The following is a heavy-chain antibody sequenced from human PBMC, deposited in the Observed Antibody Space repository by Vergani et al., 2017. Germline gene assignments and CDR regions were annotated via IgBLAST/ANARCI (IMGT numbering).Heavy chain of an antibody. CDR3: ARLLDGRRGVYFDY. CDR2: LYYSGST. D-gene: IGHD1-26*01. Sequence: QLQLQESGPGLVKPSETLSLTCTVSGGSISSSSYYWGWIRQPPGKGLEWIGSLYYSGSTYYNPSLKSRVTISVDTSKNQFSLKLSSVTAADTAVYYCARLLDGRRGVYFDYWGQGTLVTVSA. CDR1: GGSISSSSYY. V-gene: IGHV4-39*01. J-gene: IGHJ4*02.